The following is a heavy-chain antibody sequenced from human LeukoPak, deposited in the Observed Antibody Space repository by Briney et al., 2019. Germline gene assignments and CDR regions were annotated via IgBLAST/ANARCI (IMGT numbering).Heavy chain of an antibody. CDR2: IWYDGSNK. V-gene: IGHV3-33*01. Sequence: PGGSLRLSCAVSGFTFSSYGMHWVRQAPGKGLEWVAVIWYDGSNKYYADSVKGRFTISRDNSKNTLYLQMNSLRAEDTAVYYCATVTTLSYYYYGMDVWGQGTTVTVSS. CDR1: GFTFSSYG. CDR3: ATVTTLSYYYYGMDV. J-gene: IGHJ6*02. D-gene: IGHD4-17*01.